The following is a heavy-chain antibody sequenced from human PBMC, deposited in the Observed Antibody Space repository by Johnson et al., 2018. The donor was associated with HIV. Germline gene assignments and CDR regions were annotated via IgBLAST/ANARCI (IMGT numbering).Heavy chain of an antibody. CDR1: GFTVSSNY. V-gene: IGHV3-66*01. Sequence: VQLVESGGGLVQPGGSLRLSCAASGFTVSSNYMTWVRQAPGKRLEWVSGVTGTGGDTYYADSVKGRFPISRDNSKNTLYLQMNSLRAGDTAVYYCARANRGRNDAFDIWGQGTMVTVSS. D-gene: IGHD2-15*01. J-gene: IGHJ3*02. CDR3: ARANRGRNDAFDI. CDR2: TGTGGDT.